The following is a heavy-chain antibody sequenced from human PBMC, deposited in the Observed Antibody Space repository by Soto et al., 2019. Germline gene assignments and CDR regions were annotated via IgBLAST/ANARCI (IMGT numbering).Heavy chain of an antibody. CDR1: GYSFTSHG. J-gene: IGHJ6*02. CDR3: ARQDYSNYRGGMDV. CDR2: IYPSDSDI. Sequence: GESLTISCKTSGYSFTSHGIAWVLQMPGKGLEWMGIIYPSDSDIRYRPSFQGQVTISVDKSISTAYLQWSSLKASDTATYYCARQDYSNYRGGMDVWGQGTTVTVSS. D-gene: IGHD2-2*01. V-gene: IGHV5-51*01.